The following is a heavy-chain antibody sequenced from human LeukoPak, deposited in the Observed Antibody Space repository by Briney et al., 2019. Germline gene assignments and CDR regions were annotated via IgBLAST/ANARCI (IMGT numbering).Heavy chain of an antibody. V-gene: IGHV1-69*06. CDR2: IIPIFGTA. Sequence: SVKVSCKASGGTFSSYAISWVRQAPGQGLEWMGGIIPIFGTANYAQKFQGRVTITADKSTSTAYMELSSLRSEDTAVYYCARAPDYSSGWDDAFGIWGQGTMVTVSS. CDR1: GGTFSSYA. J-gene: IGHJ3*02. D-gene: IGHD6-19*01. CDR3: ARAPDYSSGWDDAFGI.